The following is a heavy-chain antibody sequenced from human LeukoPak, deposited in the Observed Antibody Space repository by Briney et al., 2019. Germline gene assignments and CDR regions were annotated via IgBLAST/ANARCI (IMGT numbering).Heavy chain of an antibody. CDR2: ISGRADRT. Sequence: PGGSLRLSCAASGFTFSSYAMSWVRQAPGKGLKWVSAISGRADRTYYADSVKGRFTISRDNFKNTLYLQMNSLRADDTAVYYCVKESPYDGPREYYFDYWGQGALVTVSS. J-gene: IGHJ4*02. CDR1: GFTFSSYA. D-gene: IGHD3-16*01. CDR3: VKESPYDGPREYYFDY. V-gene: IGHV3-23*01.